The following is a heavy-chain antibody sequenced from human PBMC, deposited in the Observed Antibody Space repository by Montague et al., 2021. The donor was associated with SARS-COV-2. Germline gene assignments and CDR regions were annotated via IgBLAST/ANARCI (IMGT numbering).Heavy chain of an antibody. CDR1: GFTFSSYE. V-gene: IGHV3-48*03. D-gene: IGHD3-10*01. CDR3: ARDAGATGGQYAFDL. Sequence: SLRLSCAGSGFTFSSYELNWIRQAPGKGLEWVSYIGSTGTTIYYADSVRDRFTISRDNAKNSLYLQLNRLRVDDTAVYYCARDAGATGGQYAFDLWGQGTMVTVSS. J-gene: IGHJ3*01. CDR2: IGSTGTTI.